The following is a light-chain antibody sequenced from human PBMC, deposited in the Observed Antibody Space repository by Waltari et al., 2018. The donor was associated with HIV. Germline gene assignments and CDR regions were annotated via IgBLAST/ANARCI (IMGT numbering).Light chain of an antibody. J-gene: IGLJ2*01. Sequence: QSALTQPPSASGSPGQSVTVSCTGTSSAIGSYNYVAWYQQYPGKAPKLMIYDVTKRPSRVPDRFSGSKSGNTASLTVSGLQAEDEADYYCASHAGSKDVFGGGTKLPVL. CDR2: DVT. CDR1: SSAIGSYNY. CDR3: ASHAGSKDV. V-gene: IGLV2-8*01.